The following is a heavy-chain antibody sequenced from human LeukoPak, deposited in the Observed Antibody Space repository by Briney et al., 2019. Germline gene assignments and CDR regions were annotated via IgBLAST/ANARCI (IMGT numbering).Heavy chain of an antibody. D-gene: IGHD5-24*01. CDR2: IDWSSKMV. J-gene: IGHJ4*02. CDR3: AKGSLEMATVDFEF. CDR1: GFDFGNYA. Sequence: GGSLRLSCAASGFDFGNYAMHWVRQAPGKGLQWVSGIDWSSKMVAYAASVKGRFTISRDNAKNSLYLQMNSLTSEDTAFYFCAKGSLEMATVDFEFWGQGTLVTVSS. V-gene: IGHV3-9*01.